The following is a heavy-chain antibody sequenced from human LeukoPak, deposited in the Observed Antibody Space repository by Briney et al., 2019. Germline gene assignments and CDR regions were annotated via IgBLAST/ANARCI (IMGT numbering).Heavy chain of an antibody. J-gene: IGHJ4*02. Sequence: SETLSLTCAVYGGSFSGYYWSWIRQPPGKGLEWIGEINHSGSTNYNPSLKSRVTISVDTSKNQFSLKLSSVTAADTAAYYCARGRYYYGSGSYYISAYYFDYWGQGTLVTVSS. D-gene: IGHD3-10*01. CDR1: GGSFSGYY. CDR3: ARGRYYYGSGSYYISAYYFDY. V-gene: IGHV4-34*01. CDR2: INHSGST.